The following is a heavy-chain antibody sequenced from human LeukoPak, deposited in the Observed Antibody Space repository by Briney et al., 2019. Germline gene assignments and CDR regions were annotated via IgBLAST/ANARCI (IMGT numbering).Heavy chain of an antibody. Sequence: ASVKVSCKVSGYTLTELSMHWVRQAPGKGLEWMGGFDPEDGETIYAQKFQGRVTMTEDTSTDTAYMELSSLRSEGTAVYYCASSGYCSSTSCFNLHNWFDPWGQGTLVTVSS. CDR1: GYTLTELS. J-gene: IGHJ5*02. CDR3: ASSGYCSSTSCFNLHNWFDP. CDR2: FDPEDGET. V-gene: IGHV1-24*01. D-gene: IGHD2-2*01.